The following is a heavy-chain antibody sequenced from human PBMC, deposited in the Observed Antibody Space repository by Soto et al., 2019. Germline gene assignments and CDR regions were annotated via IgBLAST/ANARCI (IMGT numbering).Heavy chain of an antibody. CDR3: AREDYVWGSYPILDY. V-gene: IGHV3-30-3*01. CDR2: ISYDGSNK. Sequence: QVQLVESGGGVVQPGRSLRLSCAASGFTFSSYAMHWVRQAPGKGLEWVAVISYDGSNKYYADSVKGRFTISRDNSKNTLYLQMNSLRAEDTAVYYSAREDYVWGSYPILDYWGQGTLVTVSS. D-gene: IGHD3-16*02. J-gene: IGHJ4*02. CDR1: GFTFSSYA.